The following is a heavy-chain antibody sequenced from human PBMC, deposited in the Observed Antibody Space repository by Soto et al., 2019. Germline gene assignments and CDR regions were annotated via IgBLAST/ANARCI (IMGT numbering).Heavy chain of an antibody. J-gene: IGHJ4*02. Sequence: GGSRRLSCAASGCTFSSYSMNWVRQAPGRGLEWVSYISSSSSTLYYADSVKGRFTISRDNAKTSLYLQMNSLRAEDTAVYYCARIREGTTVTTIDYWGQGTLVTVSS. CDR1: GCTFSSYS. CDR2: ISSSSSTL. D-gene: IGHD4-4*01. V-gene: IGHV3-48*01. CDR3: ARIREGTTVTTIDY.